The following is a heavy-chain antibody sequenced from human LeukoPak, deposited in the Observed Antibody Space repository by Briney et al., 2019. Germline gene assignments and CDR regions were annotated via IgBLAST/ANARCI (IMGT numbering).Heavy chain of an antibody. D-gene: IGHD4/OR15-4a*01. CDR3: TRWANPFYYYYMDV. V-gene: IGHV1-18*01. J-gene: IGHJ6*03. CDR1: GYTFTSYG. CDR2: IRPNNGNT. Sequence: ASVKVSCKASGYTFTSYGISWVRQAPGQGLEWMGWIRPNNGNTNYAQKLQGRVTMTTDTSTSTAYMELRSLRSDDSAVYYCTRWANPFYYYYMDVWGKGTTVTISS.